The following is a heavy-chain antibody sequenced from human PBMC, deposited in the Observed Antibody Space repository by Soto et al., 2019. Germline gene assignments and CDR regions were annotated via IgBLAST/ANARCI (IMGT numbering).Heavy chain of an antibody. CDR2: IYPGDSDT. Sequence: PGKGLDWMGIIYPGDSDTRYSPSFQGQVTISADRSISTAYLQWSSLKASDTAVYYCAKLGPTVTTRRNWFDLWGQGTLVTAPQ. CDR3: AKLGPTVTTRRNWFDL. V-gene: IGHV5-51*01. J-gene: IGHJ5*02. D-gene: IGHD4-17*01.